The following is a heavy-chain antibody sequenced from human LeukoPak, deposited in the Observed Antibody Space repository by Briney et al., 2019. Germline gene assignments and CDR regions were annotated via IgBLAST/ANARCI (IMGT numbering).Heavy chain of an antibody. CDR3: ATYRQVLLPFES. D-gene: IGHD5-18*01. V-gene: IGHV3-23*01. J-gene: IGHJ4*02. CDR1: GFTFSTFA. Sequence: SGGSLRLSCAASGFTFSTFAMIWVRQPPGKGLERVSSIFPSGGEIHYADSVRGRFTISRDNSKSILSLQMNSLRAEDTAIYYCATYRQVLLPFESWGQGTLVTVSS. CDR2: IFPSGGEI.